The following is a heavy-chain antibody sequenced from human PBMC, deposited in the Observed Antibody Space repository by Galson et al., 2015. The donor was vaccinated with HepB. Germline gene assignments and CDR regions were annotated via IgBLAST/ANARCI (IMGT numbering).Heavy chain of an antibody. Sequence: CKASGYTFTGYYMHWVRQAPGQGLEWMGRINPNSGGTNYAQKFQGRVTMTRDTSISTAYMELSRLRSDDTAVYYCARDLSYCSSTSCDLVDYWGQGTLVTVSS. CDR3: ARDLSYCSSTSCDLVDY. CDR1: GYTFTGYY. D-gene: IGHD2-2*01. J-gene: IGHJ4*02. CDR2: INPNSGGT. V-gene: IGHV1-2*06.